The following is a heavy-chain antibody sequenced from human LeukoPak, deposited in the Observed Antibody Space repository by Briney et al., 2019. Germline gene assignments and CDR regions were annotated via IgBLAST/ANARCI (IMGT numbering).Heavy chain of an antibody. J-gene: IGHJ3*02. CDR1: GYTFTGCY. Sequence: ASVKVSCKASGYTFTGCYMHWVRQAPGQGLEWMGWINPNSGGTNYAQKFQGRVTMTRDTSISTAYMELSRLRSDDAAVYYCARDQVNYDSSGSAFDIWGQGTMVTVSS. CDR3: ARDQVNYDSSGSAFDI. V-gene: IGHV1-2*02. D-gene: IGHD3-22*01. CDR2: INPNSGGT.